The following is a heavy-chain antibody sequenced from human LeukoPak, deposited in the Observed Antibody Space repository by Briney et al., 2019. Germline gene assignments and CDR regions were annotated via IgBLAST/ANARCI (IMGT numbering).Heavy chain of an antibody. D-gene: IGHD2-2*01. J-gene: IGHJ2*01. Sequence: PSETLSLTCTVSGVSINSNTYYWGWVRQPPGKGLEWIASFYYTATTYYNPSLERRVNISIDTSKNQFSLKLMSVTAADTAVYYCVRSAPTLGYCSTSSCSYWSFDLWGRGTLVTVSS. CDR2: FYYTATT. CDR3: VRSAPTLGYCSTSSCSYWSFDL. CDR1: GVSINSNTYY. V-gene: IGHV4-39*07.